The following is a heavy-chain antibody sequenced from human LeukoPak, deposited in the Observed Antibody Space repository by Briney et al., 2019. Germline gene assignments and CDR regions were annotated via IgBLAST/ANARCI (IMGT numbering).Heavy chain of an antibody. D-gene: IGHD3-22*01. J-gene: IGHJ2*01. V-gene: IGHV1-69*05. CDR3: ARDQEGYYDSSGYLRYFDL. CDR1: GGTFSSYA. CDR2: IIPIFGTA. Sequence: SVKVSCKASGGTFSSYAISWVRQAPGQGLEWMGRIIPIFGTANYAQKFQGRVTITTDESTSTAYMELSSLRSEDTAVYYCARDQEGYYDSSGYLRYFDLWGRGTLVTVSS.